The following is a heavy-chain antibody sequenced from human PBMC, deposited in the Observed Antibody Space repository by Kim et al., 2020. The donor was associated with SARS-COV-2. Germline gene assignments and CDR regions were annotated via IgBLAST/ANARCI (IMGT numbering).Heavy chain of an antibody. J-gene: IGHJ6*02. V-gene: IGHV5-10-1*01. CDR3: ARHTRYPYGMDV. Sequence: YSPPFQGHVTISADKSISTAYQQWSSLKASDTAMYYCARHTRYPYGMDVWGQGTTVTVSS. D-gene: IGHD3-9*01.